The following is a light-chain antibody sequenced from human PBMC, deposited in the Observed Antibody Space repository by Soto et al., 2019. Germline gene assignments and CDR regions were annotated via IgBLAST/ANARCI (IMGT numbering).Light chain of an antibody. CDR1: SSDVGSYNR. CDR3: SSYTSSSTYVV. Sequence: QSALTQPPSVSGSPGQSVTISCTGTSSDVGSYNRVSWYQQPPGTAPKLMIYEVGHRPSGVPDRFSGSKSGNTASLTISGLQAEDEADYYSSSYTSSSTYVVFGGGTKLTVL. V-gene: IGLV2-18*02. J-gene: IGLJ2*01. CDR2: EVG.